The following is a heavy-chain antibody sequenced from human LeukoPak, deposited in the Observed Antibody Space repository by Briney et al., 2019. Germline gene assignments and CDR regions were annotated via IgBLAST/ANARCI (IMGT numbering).Heavy chain of an antibody. CDR1: GGSISSSSYY. V-gene: IGHV4-39*07. CDR2: IYYSGST. CDR3: ARDRPDSSGLASFDY. D-gene: IGHD3-22*01. Sequence: PSETLSLTCTVSGGSISSSSYYWGWIRQPPGKGLEWIGSIYYSGSTYYNPSLKSRVTISVDTSKNQFSLKLSSVTAADTAVYYCARDRPDSSGLASFDYWGQGTLATVSS. J-gene: IGHJ4*02.